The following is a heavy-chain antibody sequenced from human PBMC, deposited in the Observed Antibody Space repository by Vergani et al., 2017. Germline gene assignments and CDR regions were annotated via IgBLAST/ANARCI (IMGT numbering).Heavy chain of an antibody. CDR1: GYSISSGYY. CDR3: ARHGNPPSNLAAPLAT. V-gene: IGHV4-38-2*01. D-gene: IGHD4-23*01. CDR2: IYHSGST. Sequence: QVQLQESGPGLVKPSETLSLTCVVSGYSISSGYYWGWIRQPPGKGLEWSGSIYHSGSTYYNPSLKSRVTISLDTSKNQFSLKVHSVTAADTAVYYCARHGNPPSNLAAPLATWGQGSLVTVSS. J-gene: IGHJ5*02.